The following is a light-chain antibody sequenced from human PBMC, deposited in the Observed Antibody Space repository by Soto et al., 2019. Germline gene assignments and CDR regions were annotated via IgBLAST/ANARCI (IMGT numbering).Light chain of an antibody. V-gene: IGKV1-5*03. J-gene: IGKJ3*01. CDR3: QQYETYSGT. CDR2: RAS. CDR1: QIINTW. Sequence: DIQMTQSPSSLSASVGDRVTITCRASQIINTWLAWYQQKPGKAPTLLIYRASNLLSGVPSRFSGSGSGTESTLTISRPQPDDVAIDDGQQYETYSGTCGTGNKVDL.